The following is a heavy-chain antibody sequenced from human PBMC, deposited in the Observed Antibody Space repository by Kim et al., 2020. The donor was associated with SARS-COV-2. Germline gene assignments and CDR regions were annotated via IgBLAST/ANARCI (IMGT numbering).Heavy chain of an antibody. CDR3: AKADYSGGSYYGYFDY. V-gene: IGHV3-23*01. CDR2: IGGSGRTT. CDR1: GFTFSSYG. J-gene: IGHJ4*01. D-gene: IGHD2-15*01. Sequence: GGSLRLSCAASGFTFSSYGMSWVRQAPGKGLEWVSTIGGSGRTTSHADSVKGRFTISRDNSKNTLYLQVNSLRADDTAVYYCAKADYSGGSYYGYFDYWG.